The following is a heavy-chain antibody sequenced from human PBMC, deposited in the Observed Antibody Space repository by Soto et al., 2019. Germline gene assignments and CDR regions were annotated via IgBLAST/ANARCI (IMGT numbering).Heavy chain of an antibody. J-gene: IGHJ6*02. Sequence: ETLSLTCTVSGGSISSYYWSWIRQPPGKGLEWIGYIYYSGSTNYNPSLKSRVTISVDTSKNQFSLKLSSVTAADTAVYYCARIKDRWSNHYYGMDVWGQGTTVTVSS. CDR1: GGSISSYY. D-gene: IGHD3-3*01. CDR3: ARIKDRWSNHYYGMDV. CDR2: IYYSGST. V-gene: IGHV4-59*01.